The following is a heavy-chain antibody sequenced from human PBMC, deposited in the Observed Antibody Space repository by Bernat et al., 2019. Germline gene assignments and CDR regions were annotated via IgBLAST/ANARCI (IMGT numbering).Heavy chain of an antibody. CDR1: GGIFSSYA. D-gene: IGHD2-2*01. J-gene: IGHJ2*01. Sequence: QVQLVQSGAEVKKPGSSVKVSCKASGGIFSSYAISWVRQAPGQGLEWMGGIIPIFGTANYAQKVQGRVTITADESTSTAYMELSSLRSEDTAVYYCARVFRNIVVVPAAMAFDLWGRGTLVTVSS. CDR2: IIPIFGTA. CDR3: ARVFRNIVVVPAAMAFDL. V-gene: IGHV1-69*01.